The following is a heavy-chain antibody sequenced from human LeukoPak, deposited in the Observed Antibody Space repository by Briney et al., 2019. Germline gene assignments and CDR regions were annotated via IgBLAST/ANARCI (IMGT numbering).Heavy chain of an antibody. D-gene: IGHD3-9*01. CDR2: IYHSGST. Sequence: SETLSLTCAVSGGSISSSNWWSRVRQPPGKGLEWIGEIYHSGSTNYNPSLKSRVTISVDKSKNQFSLKLSSVTAADTAVYYCARAVSDILTGAYYYGMDVWGKGTTVTVSS. CDR1: GGSISSSNW. V-gene: IGHV4-4*02. CDR3: ARAVSDILTGAYYYGMDV. J-gene: IGHJ6*04.